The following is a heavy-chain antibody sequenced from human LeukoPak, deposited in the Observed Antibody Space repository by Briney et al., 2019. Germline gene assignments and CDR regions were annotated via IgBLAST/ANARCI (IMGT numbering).Heavy chain of an antibody. D-gene: IGHD3-10*01. Sequence: GGSLRLSCAASGFTVSSNYMSWVRQAPGKGLEWVSVIYSGGSTYYADSVKGRFTISRDNAKNSLYLQMNSLRAEDTAVYYCARVILAPTWGQGTLVTVSS. V-gene: IGHV3-53*01. CDR2: IYSGGST. CDR3: ARVILAPT. CDR1: GFTVSSNY. J-gene: IGHJ1*01.